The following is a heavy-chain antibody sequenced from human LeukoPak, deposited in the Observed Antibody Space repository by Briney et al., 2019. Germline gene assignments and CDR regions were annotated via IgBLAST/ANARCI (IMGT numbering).Heavy chain of an antibody. CDR3: TGGSYSRYFDY. Sequence: SETLSLTCTVSGGSISSGDYYWSWIRQPPGKGLEWIGYIYYSGSTYYNPSLKSRVTISVDTSKNQFSLRLSSVTAADTAVYYCTGGSYSRYFDYWGQGTLVTVSS. V-gene: IGHV4-30-4*08. CDR2: IYYSGST. D-gene: IGHD1-26*01. J-gene: IGHJ4*02. CDR1: GGSISSGDYY.